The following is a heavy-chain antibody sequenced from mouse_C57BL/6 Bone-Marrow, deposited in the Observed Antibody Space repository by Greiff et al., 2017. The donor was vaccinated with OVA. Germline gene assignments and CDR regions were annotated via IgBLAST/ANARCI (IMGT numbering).Heavy chain of an antibody. D-gene: IGHD4-1*01. V-gene: IGHV3-6*01. CDR1: GYSITSGYY. CDR3: ARGGTGTGAMDY. CDR2: ISYDGSN. J-gene: IGHJ4*01. Sequence: EVKLMESGPGLVKPSQSLSLTCSVTGYSITSGYYWNWIRQFPGNKLEWMGYISYDGSNNYNPSLKNRISITRDTSKNQFFLKLNSVTTEDTATYYCARGGTGTGAMDYWGQGTSVTVSS.